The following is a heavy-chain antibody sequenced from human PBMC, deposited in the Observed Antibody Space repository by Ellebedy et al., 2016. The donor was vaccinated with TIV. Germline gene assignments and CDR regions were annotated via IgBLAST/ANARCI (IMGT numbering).Heavy chain of an antibody. CDR3: ARVPGDILTGYSNWFDP. D-gene: IGHD3-9*01. V-gene: IGHV1-69*13. Sequence: SVKVSXXASGGTFSSYAISWVRQAPGQGLEWMGGIIPIFGTANYAQKFQGRVTITADESTSTAYMELSSLRSEDTAVYYCARVPGDILTGYSNWFDPWGQGTLVTVSS. CDR1: GGTFSSYA. J-gene: IGHJ5*02. CDR2: IIPIFGTA.